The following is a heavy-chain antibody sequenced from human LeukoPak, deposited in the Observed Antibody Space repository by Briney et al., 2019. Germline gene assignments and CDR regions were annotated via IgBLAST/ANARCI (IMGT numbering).Heavy chain of an antibody. J-gene: IGHJ4*02. CDR2: IYTSGST. Sequence: SETLSLTCTVSGGSISSYYWSWIRQPAGKGLEWIGRIYTSGSTNYNPSLKSRVPISVDKSKNQFSLKLSSVTAAETAVYYCARDTAVAGIFDYWGQGTLVTVSS. D-gene: IGHD6-19*01. CDR3: ARDTAVAGIFDY. CDR1: GGSISSYY. V-gene: IGHV4-4*07.